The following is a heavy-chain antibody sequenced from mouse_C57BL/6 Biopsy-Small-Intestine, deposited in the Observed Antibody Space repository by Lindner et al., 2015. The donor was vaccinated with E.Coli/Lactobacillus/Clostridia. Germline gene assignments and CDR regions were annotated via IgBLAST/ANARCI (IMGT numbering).Heavy chain of an antibody. Sequence: VQLQESGGDLVKPGGSLKLSCAASGFTFSDYGMHWVRQAPEKGLEWIAYIDRGSRTIYYADTVKGRFTISRDNAKNILFLKMTSLRSEDTAIYYCTRQDNNLPFDYWGQGTTLTVSS. V-gene: IGHV5-17*01. CDR3: TRQDNNLPFDY. CDR2: IDRGSRTI. CDR1: GFTFSDYG. D-gene: IGHD1-3*01. J-gene: IGHJ2*01.